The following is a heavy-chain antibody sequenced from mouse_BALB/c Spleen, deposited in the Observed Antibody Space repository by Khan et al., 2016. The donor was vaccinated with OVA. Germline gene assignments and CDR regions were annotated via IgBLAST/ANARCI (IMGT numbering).Heavy chain of an antibody. CDR2: INSCSSTI. CDR3: ARGNWAY. V-gene: IGHV5-17*02. CDR1: GFTFSSFG. J-gene: IGHJ2*01. D-gene: IGHD4-1*01. Sequence: EVELVESGGGLVQPGGSRKLSCAASGFTFSSFGMHWVRQAPEKGLEWVAYINSCSSTIYYADPVKGRFTISRDNPKNTLFLQMTSLRSEDTAMYYCARGNWAYWGQGTTLTVSS.